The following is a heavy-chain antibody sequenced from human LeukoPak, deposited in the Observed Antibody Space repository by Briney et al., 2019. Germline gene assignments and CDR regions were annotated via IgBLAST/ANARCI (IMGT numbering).Heavy chain of an antibody. V-gene: IGHV3-73*01. CDR1: GITFSGYW. CDR2: IRSKANSYAT. D-gene: IGHD2-21*01. Sequence: GGSLRLSCTASGITFSGYWMSWVRQASGKGLEWVGRIRSKANSYATAYAASVKGRFTISRDDSKNTAYLQMNSLKTEDTAVYYCTRQNSVMDYYYYGMDVWGQGTTVTVSS. J-gene: IGHJ6*02. CDR3: TRQNSVMDYYYYGMDV.